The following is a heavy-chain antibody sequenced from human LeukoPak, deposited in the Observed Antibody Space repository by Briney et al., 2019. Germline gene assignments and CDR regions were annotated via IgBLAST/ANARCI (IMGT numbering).Heavy chain of an antibody. J-gene: IGHJ5*02. CDR2: ISSSSSYI. D-gene: IGHD2-2*01. Sequence: GGSLRLSCAASGFTFSSYSMNWVRQAPGKGLEWVSSISSSSSYIYYADSVKGRFTISRDNAKNSLYLQMNSLRAEDTAVYYCSRDRLAMRGFDPWGQGTQVTVSS. CDR3: SRDRLAMRGFDP. CDR1: GFTFSSYS. V-gene: IGHV3-21*01.